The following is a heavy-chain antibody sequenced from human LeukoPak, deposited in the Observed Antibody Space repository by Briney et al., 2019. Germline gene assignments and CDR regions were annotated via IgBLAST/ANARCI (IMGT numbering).Heavy chain of an antibody. D-gene: IGHD5-24*01. Sequence: GGSLRLSCAVSGFTFRGAAMTWVRQAPGEGLEWVSLISSSGNNAYYADSVKGRFTISRGNSKNTLSLQMNSLRVEDTAIYYCAKDIQLSTWGLGTRVTVSS. CDR1: GFTFRGAA. CDR2: ISSSGNNA. V-gene: IGHV3-23*01. J-gene: IGHJ3*01. CDR3: AKDIQLST.